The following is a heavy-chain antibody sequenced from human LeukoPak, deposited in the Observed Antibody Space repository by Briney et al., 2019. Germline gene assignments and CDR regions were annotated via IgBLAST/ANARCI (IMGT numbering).Heavy chain of an antibody. J-gene: IGHJ4*02. V-gene: IGHV3-21*01. CDR1: GFTFRSYS. D-gene: IGHD6-6*01. CDR3: ARDERAARPNLDY. Sequence: GGSLRLSCAASGFTFRSYSINWVRQAPGEGVEWVSPISSTSTYIYYADSVKGRFTISRDNAKNSVYLQMNSLRAENTAVYYCARDERAARPNLDYWGQGVLVTVSS. CDR2: ISSTSTYI.